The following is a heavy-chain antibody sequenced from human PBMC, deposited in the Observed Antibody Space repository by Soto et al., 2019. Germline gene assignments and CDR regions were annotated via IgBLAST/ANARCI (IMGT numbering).Heavy chain of an antibody. CDR3: ARVAI. J-gene: IGHJ4*02. CDR1: GFTFSNYW. CDR2: IKQDGTEK. D-gene: IGHD5-12*01. V-gene: IGHV3-7*04. Sequence: EVQLVESGGGLVQPGGSLRLSCAASGFTFSNYWMSWVRQAPGKGLEWVANIKQDGTEKNYVDSVRGRFTISRDNAKNSLDLQMNSLTAEDTAVYYCARVAIWGQGTLVTVSS.